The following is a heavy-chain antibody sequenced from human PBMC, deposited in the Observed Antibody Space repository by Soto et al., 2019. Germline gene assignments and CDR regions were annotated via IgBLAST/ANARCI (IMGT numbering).Heavy chain of an antibody. D-gene: IGHD3-10*01. V-gene: IGHV3-21*01. J-gene: IGHJ6*02. Sequence: GGSLRLSCAASGFTFSSYSMNWVRQAPGKGLEWVSSISSSSSYIYYADSVKGRLTISRDNAKNSLYLQMNSLRAEDTAVYYCARDNHGFGELLSYYYGMDVSGQGTTVTVYS. CDR2: ISSSSSYI. CDR3: ARDNHGFGELLSYYYGMDV. CDR1: GFTFSSYS.